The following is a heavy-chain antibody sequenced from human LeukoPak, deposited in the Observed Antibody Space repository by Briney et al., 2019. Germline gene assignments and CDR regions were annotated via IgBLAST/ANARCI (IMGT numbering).Heavy chain of an antibody. V-gene: IGHV1-46*01. CDR2: INPSGGST. Sequence: ASVKVSCKASGYTFTSYYMHWVRQAPGQGLEWMGIINPSGGSTSYAQKFQGRVTMTRDPSTSTVYMELSSLRSEDTAVYYCAREVPRTFEFDPWGQGTLVTVSS. D-gene: IGHD2-2*01. CDR1: GYTFTSYY. J-gene: IGHJ5*02. CDR3: AREVPRTFEFDP.